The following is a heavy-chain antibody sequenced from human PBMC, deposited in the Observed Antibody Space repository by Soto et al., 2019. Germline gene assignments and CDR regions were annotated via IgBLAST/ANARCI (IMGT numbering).Heavy chain of an antibody. CDR3: ARHTSNFRYYYYAMDV. Sequence: GESLKISCNGSGYTFTDYWIGWVRQLPGKGLEWMGIIYPGDSDTRYSPSFQGHVTITVDKSTNTAYLQWNTLRASDTAMYYCARHTSNFRYYYYAMDVWGQGTTVTVSS. CDR2: IYPGDSDT. V-gene: IGHV5-51*01. J-gene: IGHJ6*02. CDR1: GYTFTDYW. D-gene: IGHD2-2*01.